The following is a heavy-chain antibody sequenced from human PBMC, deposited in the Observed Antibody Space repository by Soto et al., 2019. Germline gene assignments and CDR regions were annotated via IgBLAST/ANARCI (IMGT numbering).Heavy chain of an antibody. V-gene: IGHV4-59*08. CDR1: GGSISSYY. CDR2: IYYSGST. D-gene: IGHD3-10*01. CDR3: ARTHYGSGSSYFDY. Sequence: SETLSLTCTVSGGSISSYYWSWIRQPPGKGLEWIGYIYYSGSTNYNPSLKSRVTISVDTSKNQFSLKLSSVTATDTAVYYCARTHYGSGSSYFDYWGQGTLVTVSS. J-gene: IGHJ4*02.